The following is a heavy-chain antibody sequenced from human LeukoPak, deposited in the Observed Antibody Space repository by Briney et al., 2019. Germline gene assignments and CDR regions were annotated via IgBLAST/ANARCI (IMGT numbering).Heavy chain of an antibody. Sequence: GASVKVSCKASGYTFTGYYMHWVRQAPGQGLEWMGWINPSTGDTNYAQNFRGRVTMTRDTSISTAFMDLTRLRSDDTAVYFCARYRYSGSYGAFDIWGQGTVVTVSS. CDR3: ARYRYSGSYGAFDI. J-gene: IGHJ3*02. CDR2: INPSTGDT. V-gene: IGHV1-2*02. CDR1: GYTFTGYY. D-gene: IGHD1-26*01.